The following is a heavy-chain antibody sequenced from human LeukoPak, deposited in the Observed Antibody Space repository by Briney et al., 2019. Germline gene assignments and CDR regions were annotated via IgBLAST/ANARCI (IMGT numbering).Heavy chain of an antibody. J-gene: IGHJ4*02. Sequence: GGSLRLSCAASGFTFSCYAMSWVRQAPGKGLEWVSAISGSGGSTYYADSVKGRFTISRDNSKNTLYLQMNSLRAEDTAVYYCAKFLPTHIVVANYYFDYWGQGTLVTVSS. CDR1: GFTFSCYA. CDR2: ISGSGGST. CDR3: AKFLPTHIVVANYYFDY. D-gene: IGHD2-21*01. V-gene: IGHV3-23*01.